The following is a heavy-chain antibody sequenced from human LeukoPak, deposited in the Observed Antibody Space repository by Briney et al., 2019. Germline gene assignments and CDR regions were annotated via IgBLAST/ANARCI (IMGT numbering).Heavy chain of an antibody. CDR1: GGSISYYY. V-gene: IGHV4-59*01. Sequence: SETLSLTCTVSGGSISYYYWSWIRQPPGKGLEWIGYIYYSGSTNYNPSLKSRVTISVDTSKNQFSLKLSSVTAADTAVYYCARDSGTTGEVKFDPWGQGTLVTVSS. CDR2: IYYSGST. J-gene: IGHJ5*02. CDR3: ARDSGTTGEVKFDP. D-gene: IGHD3-10*01.